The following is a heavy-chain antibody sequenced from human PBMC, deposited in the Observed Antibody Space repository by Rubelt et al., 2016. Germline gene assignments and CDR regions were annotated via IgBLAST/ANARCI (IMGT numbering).Heavy chain of an antibody. Sequence: PGGSLRLSCAASGFTFSSYSMNWVRQAPGKGLEWVANIKQDGSKKDYMDSVKGRFTISRDNAKNSLYLQMNSLRVEDTAVYYCARDCGRGYGMDVWGQGTTVTVSS. CDR3: ARDCGRGYGMDV. V-gene: IGHV3-7*01. J-gene: IGHJ6*02. D-gene: IGHD3-10*01. CDR1: GFTFSSYS. CDR2: IKQDGSKK.